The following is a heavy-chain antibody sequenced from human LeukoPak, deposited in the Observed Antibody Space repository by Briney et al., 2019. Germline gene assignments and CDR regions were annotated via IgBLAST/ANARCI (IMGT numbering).Heavy chain of an antibody. Sequence: GASVKVSCKASGYSFTGYYMHWVRQAPGQGLEWMGCINPNSGGTDYAQRFQGRVTMTRDTSISTAYMELSRLTSDDTAVYYCARVGGGSYIGAFDIWGQGTMVTVSS. D-gene: IGHD1-26*01. V-gene: IGHV1-2*02. J-gene: IGHJ3*02. CDR1: GYSFTGYY. CDR2: INPNSGGT. CDR3: ARVGGGSYIGAFDI.